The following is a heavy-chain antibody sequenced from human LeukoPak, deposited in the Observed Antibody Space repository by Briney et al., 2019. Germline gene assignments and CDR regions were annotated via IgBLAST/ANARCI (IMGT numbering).Heavy chain of an antibody. CDR3: ARVYSGSSFDY. Sequence: GGSLRLSCAASGFTFSNYWMHWVRHAPGKGVVWVSRVNSDGSSTNYADSVKGRFTISRDNAKSTLYLQMNSLRADDTAVYYCARVYSGSSFDYWGQGTLVTVSS. CDR2: VNSDGSST. D-gene: IGHD1-26*01. CDR1: GFTFSNYW. J-gene: IGHJ4*02. V-gene: IGHV3-74*01.